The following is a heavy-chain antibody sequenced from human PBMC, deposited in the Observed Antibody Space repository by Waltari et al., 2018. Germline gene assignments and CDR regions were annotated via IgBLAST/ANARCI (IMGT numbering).Heavy chain of an antibody. CDR1: GEYMSSTDW. V-gene: IGHV4-4*01. CDR3: ARDRGRGIYLDS. D-gene: IGHD2-15*01. J-gene: IGHJ4*02. CDR2: VQRSGRT. Sequence: QLQWQDSGPGLVKPTGTLSLTCAVSGEYMSSTDWWSWVRQSPRKGLEWIGQVQRSGRTNYNPSFASRVSVSVDTSTNQFSLKVNSATAADTAVYFCARDRGRGIYLDSWGQGVLVTVSP.